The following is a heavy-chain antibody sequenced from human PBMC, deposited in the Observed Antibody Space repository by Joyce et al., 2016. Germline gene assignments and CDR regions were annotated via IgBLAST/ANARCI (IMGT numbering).Heavy chain of an antibody. CDR2: VYLHDIT. Sequence: QVQLQESGPGLVKPSETLSLTCGVSGLSFDLHSFWGWIRQPPGKGLEEIGNVYLHDITHYSPSLKGRVTISMDTSKNQFSLNLNSLTAADTAVYFCARRPYNVHTPLGSDWYFDLWGRGTLVTVSS. V-gene: IGHV4-38-2*01. CDR3: ARRPYNVHTPLGSDWYFDL. D-gene: IGHD5-18*01. J-gene: IGHJ2*01. CDR1: GLSFDLHSF.